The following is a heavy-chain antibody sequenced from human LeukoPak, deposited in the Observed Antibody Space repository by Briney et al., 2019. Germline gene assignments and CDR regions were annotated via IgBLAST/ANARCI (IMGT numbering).Heavy chain of an antibody. V-gene: IGHV1-8*01. D-gene: IGHD3-3*01. CDR2: MNPNSGNT. Sequence: GASVKVSCEASGYTFTSYDINWVRQATGQGLEWMGWMNPNSGNTGYAQKFQGRVTMTRNTSISTAYMELSSLRSEDTAVYYCARVYYDFWSGYYVAHDAFDIWGQGTMVTVS. CDR1: GYTFTSYD. J-gene: IGHJ3*02. CDR3: ARVYYDFWSGYYVAHDAFDI.